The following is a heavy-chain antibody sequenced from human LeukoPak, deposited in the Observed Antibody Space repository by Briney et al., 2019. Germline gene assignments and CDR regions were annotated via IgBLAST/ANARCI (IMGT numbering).Heavy chain of an antibody. D-gene: IGHD2-2*01. J-gene: IGHJ3*02. CDR2: ISAYNGNT. Sequence: ASVKVSCKASGYTFTSYGISWVRQAPGQGLEWMGWISAYNGNTNYAQKLQGRVTMTTDTSTSTAYMELRSLRSDDTAVYYRARVDCSSTSCYRLNAFDAFDIWGQGTMVTVSS. CDR3: ARVDCSSTSCYRLNAFDAFDI. CDR1: GYTFTSYG. V-gene: IGHV1-18*01.